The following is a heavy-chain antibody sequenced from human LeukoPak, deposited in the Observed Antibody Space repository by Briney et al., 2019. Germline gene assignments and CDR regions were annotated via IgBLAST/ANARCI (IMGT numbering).Heavy chain of an antibody. V-gene: IGHV4-4*07. J-gene: IGHJ4*02. CDR1: GGSISSYY. CDR3: ARGQEMATIYY. Sequence: ASETLSLTCTVSGGSISSYYWSWIRQPAGKGLEWIGRIYTSGSTIYNPSLKSRVTISVDTSKNQFSLKLSSVTAADTAVYYCARGQEMATIYYWGQGTLVTVSS. D-gene: IGHD5-24*01. CDR2: IYTSGST.